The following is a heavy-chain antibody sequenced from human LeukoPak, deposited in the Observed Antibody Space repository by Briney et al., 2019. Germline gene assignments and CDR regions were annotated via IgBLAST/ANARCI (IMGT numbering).Heavy chain of an antibody. J-gene: IGHJ6*02. CDR2: IRYDGSDK. CDR3: AKDSQYSSGWYGRYYYYGMDV. CDR1: GFTFSSYG. Sequence: TGGSLRLSCAASGFTFSSYGTHWVRQAPGKGLEWVAFIRYDGSDKYYADSVKGRFTISRDNSKNTLYLQMNSLRAEDTAVYYCAKDSQYSSGWYGRYYYYGMDVWGQGTTVTVSS. V-gene: IGHV3-30*02. D-gene: IGHD6-19*01.